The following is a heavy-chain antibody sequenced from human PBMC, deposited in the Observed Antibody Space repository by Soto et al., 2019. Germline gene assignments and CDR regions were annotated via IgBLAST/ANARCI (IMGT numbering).Heavy chain of an antibody. CDR3: ARAMAVAGIPNWFDP. CDR2: ISAYNGNT. CDR1: GYTFTSYG. J-gene: IGHJ5*02. V-gene: IGHV1-18*04. Sequence: ASVKVSCKASGYTFTSYGISWVRQAPGQGLEWMGWISAYNGNTNYAQKLQGRVTMTTDTSTSTAYVELRSLRSDDTAVYYCARAMAVAGIPNWFDPWGQGTLVTVSS. D-gene: IGHD6-19*01.